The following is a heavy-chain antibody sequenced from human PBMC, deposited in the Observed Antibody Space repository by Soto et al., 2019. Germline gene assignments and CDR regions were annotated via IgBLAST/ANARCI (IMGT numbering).Heavy chain of an antibody. D-gene: IGHD3-16*01. CDR3: GRTEWCYSVWGKYRDS. J-gene: IGHJ5*02. CDR2: IYSGGST. V-gene: IGHV3-66*01. Sequence: EVQLVESGGGLVQPGGSLRLSCAASGFTVSSNYMTWVRQAPGKGLEWVSVIYSGGSTYYADSVKGRFTISRDKSKNTMFRQMGSLRAENTAVYYCGRTEWCYSVWGKYRDSWGQGTPVIVSS. CDR1: GFTVSSNY.